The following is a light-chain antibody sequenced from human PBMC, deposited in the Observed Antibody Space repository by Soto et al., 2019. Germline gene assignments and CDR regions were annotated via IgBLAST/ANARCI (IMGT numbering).Light chain of an antibody. Sequence: EVVMTQSPATLSVSPGERASLTCRASESVRSSLAWYHQRPGPPPSLLIYGASTRATGIPDRFSGSGSATDFPLTISILEHEDFAVYYCQQYGSSGTFGQGTKVDI. J-gene: IGKJ1*01. V-gene: IGKV3-20*01. CDR2: GAS. CDR1: ESVRSS. CDR3: QQYGSSGT.